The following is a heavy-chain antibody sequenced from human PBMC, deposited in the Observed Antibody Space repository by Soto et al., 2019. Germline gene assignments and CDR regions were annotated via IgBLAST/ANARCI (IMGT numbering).Heavy chain of an antibody. Sequence: GGSLRLSCAASVFTFSSYAMSWVRQAPGKGLEWVSSISGSGVSTYYPDSVKGRFTISRDNSKNTLYLQMNSLRAEDTAVYYCAKDLPTVTIFGAPNDAFDIWGQGTMVTVSS. CDR2: ISGSGVST. V-gene: IGHV3-23*01. D-gene: IGHD3-3*01. CDR1: VFTFSSYA. CDR3: AKDLPTVTIFGAPNDAFDI. J-gene: IGHJ3*02.